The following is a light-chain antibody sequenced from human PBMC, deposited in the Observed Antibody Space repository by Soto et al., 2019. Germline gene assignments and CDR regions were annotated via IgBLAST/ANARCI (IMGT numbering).Light chain of an antibody. CDR2: STN. CDR3: VLYMGSGIWV. Sequence: VVTQEPSFSVSPGRTVTLTCGLSSGSVSTSYYPSWYQQTPGQAPRTLIYSTNTRSSGVPDRFSGSILGNKAALTITGAQADDESDYYCVLYMGSGIWVFGVGTKLTVL. J-gene: IGLJ2*01. V-gene: IGLV8-61*01. CDR1: SGSVSTSYY.